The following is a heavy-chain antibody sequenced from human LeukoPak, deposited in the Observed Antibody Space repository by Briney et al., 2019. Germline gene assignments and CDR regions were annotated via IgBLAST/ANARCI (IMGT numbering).Heavy chain of an antibody. CDR3: ARGPYSSSSMGFDY. V-gene: IGHV4-61*01. CDR1: GGSISSSSYY. J-gene: IGHJ4*02. CDR2: IYYSGST. Sequence: SETLSLTCTVSGGSISSSSYYWSWIRQPPGKGLEWIGYIYYSGSTNYNPSLKSRVTISVDTSKNQFSLKLSSVTAADTAVYYCARGPYSSSSMGFDYWGQGTLVTVSS. D-gene: IGHD6-6*01.